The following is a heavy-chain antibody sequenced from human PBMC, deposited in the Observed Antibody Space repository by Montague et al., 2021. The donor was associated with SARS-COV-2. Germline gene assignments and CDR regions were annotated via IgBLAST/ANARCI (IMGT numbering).Heavy chain of an antibody. V-gene: IGHV4-31*03. CDR1: GGSITSGGYY. Sequence: TLSLTCSVSGGSITSGGYYWTWIRQRPGGDLEWLGYLYYNGMTHYSPSLRSRASFSLDTSKNQFSSKLTSATATDSDLYFCVSSLPGNQFQFDYWGQGALVTVSS. CDR3: VSSLPGNQFQFDY. CDR2: LYYNGMT. D-gene: IGHD1-14*01. J-gene: IGHJ4*02.